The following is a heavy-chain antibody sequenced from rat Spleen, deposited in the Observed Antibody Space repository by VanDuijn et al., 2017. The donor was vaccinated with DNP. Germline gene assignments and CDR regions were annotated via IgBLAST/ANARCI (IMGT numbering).Heavy chain of an antibody. CDR1: GFTFSDYG. V-gene: IGHV5S13*01. D-gene: IGHD1-11*01. CDR2: ITKSGGST. CDR3: ARHGDGGYSELTIPFDY. J-gene: IGHJ2*01. Sequence: EVQLVQSGGGLVQPGRSLKLSCAASGFTFSDYGMAWVRQAPTKGLEWVASITKSGGSTYYRDSVKGRFTISRDNAKSTLYLQMDSLRSEDTATYYCARHGDGGYSELTIPFDYWGQGVMVTVSS.